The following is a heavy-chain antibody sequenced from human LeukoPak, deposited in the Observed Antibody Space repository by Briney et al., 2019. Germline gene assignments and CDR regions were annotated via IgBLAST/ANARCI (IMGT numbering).Heavy chain of an antibody. CDR3: ARDRNMIFGVVISSFDY. V-gene: IGHV4-38-2*02. D-gene: IGHD3-3*01. J-gene: IGHJ4*02. CDR1: RYSISSDYH. CDR2: ISHSGNT. Sequence: SETLSLTCTVSRYSISSDYHWGWIRPPPGKGLEWIGSISHSGNTYYNPSPKSRVTISLDTSKNRFSLRLSSVTAADTAVYYCARDRNMIFGVVISSFDYWGQGILVSVSS.